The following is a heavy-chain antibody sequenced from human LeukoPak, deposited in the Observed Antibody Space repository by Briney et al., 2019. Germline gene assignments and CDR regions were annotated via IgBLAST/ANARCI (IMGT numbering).Heavy chain of an antibody. Sequence: PGRSLRLSCAASGFTFSSYAMHWVRQAPGKGLEWVAVISYDGSNKYYADSVKGRFTISRDNSKNTLYLQMNSLRAEDTAVYYCAKIHYGGNSEFDYWGQGTLVTVSS. CDR1: GFTFSSYA. V-gene: IGHV3-30*18. D-gene: IGHD4-23*01. CDR3: AKIHYGGNSEFDY. J-gene: IGHJ4*02. CDR2: ISYDGSNK.